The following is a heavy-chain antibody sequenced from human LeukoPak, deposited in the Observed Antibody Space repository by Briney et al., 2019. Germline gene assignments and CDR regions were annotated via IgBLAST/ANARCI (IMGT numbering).Heavy chain of an antibody. D-gene: IGHD6-25*01. CDR2: IIPIFGTA. Sequence: GASVKASCKASGGTFSSYAISWVRQAPGQGLEWMGGIIPIFGTANYAQKFQGRVTITADESTSTAYMELSSLRSEDTAVYYCAIDQLPEQPLIPGAFNIWGQGTMVTVSS. V-gene: IGHV1-69*13. J-gene: IGHJ3*02. CDR3: AIDQLPEQPLIPGAFNI. CDR1: GGTFSSYA.